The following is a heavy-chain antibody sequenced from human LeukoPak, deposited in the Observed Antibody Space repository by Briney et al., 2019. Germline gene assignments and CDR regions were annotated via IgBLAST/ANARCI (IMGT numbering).Heavy chain of an antibody. D-gene: IGHD5-18*01. CDR3: AREDTAMVNPFDY. CDR2: IYYSGST. Sequence: SETLSLTCTVSGGSISSYYWSWIRQPPGKGLEWIGYIYYSGSTYYNPSLKSRVTISVDTSKNQFSLKLSSVTAADTAVYYCAREDTAMVNPFDYWGQGTLVTVSS. V-gene: IGHV4-59*12. CDR1: GGSISSYY. J-gene: IGHJ4*02.